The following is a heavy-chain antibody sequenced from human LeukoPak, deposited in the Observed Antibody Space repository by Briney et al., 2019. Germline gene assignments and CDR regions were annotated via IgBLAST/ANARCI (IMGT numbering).Heavy chain of an antibody. CDR1: GYTFTGYY. CDR3: ARGAVAGGDY. D-gene: IGHD6-19*01. J-gene: IGHJ4*02. CDR2: IIPIFGTA. V-gene: IGHV1-69*13. Sequence: SVKVSCKASGYTFTGYYMHWVRQAPGQGLEWMGGIIPIFGTANYAQKFQGRVTITADESTSTAYMELSSLRSEDTAVYYCARGAVAGGDYWGQGTLVTVSS.